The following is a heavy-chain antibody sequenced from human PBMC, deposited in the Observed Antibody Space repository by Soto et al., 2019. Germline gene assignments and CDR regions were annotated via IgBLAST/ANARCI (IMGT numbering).Heavy chain of an antibody. CDR3: ARAWAAAGPFAS. CDR2: ISAYNGNT. J-gene: IGHJ5*02. CDR1: GYTFTSYG. Sequence: QVQLVQSGAEVKKPGASVKVSCKASGYTFTSYGISWVRQAPGQGLEWMGWISAYNGNTNYAQKLQGRVTMTTDTATSTADMEPRSLRSDDTAVYYCARAWAAAGPFASCGQGTQVTVSS. D-gene: IGHD6-13*01. V-gene: IGHV1-18*01.